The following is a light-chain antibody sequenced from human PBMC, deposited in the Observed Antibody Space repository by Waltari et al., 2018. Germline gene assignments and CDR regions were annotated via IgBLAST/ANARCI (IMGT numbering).Light chain of an antibody. V-gene: IGKV3-20*01. CDR2: SAS. Sequence: EIVLTQSPGTLSLSPGEGATLSCRASQSVTSSYLAWYQQKHGQAPRLLIYSASNRATGIPDRFSASGSGTDFTLTISRLEPEDFAVYYCQQYGSSPRTFGQGTKVEIK. CDR3: QQYGSSPRT. CDR1: QSVTSSY. J-gene: IGKJ1*01.